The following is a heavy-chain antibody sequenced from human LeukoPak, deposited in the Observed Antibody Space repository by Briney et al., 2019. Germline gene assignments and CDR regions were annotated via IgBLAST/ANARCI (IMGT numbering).Heavy chain of an antibody. CDR1: GFAFSSYA. V-gene: IGHV3-23*01. Sequence: GGSLRLSCAASGFAFSSYAMSWVRQAPGKGLEWVSTIRGSGGSTHYADPVKGRFTISRDNSKNTVYLQMNSLRAEDTAVYYCARDAVGLYSSSWGTFDYWGQGTLVTVSS. CDR3: ARDAVGLYSSSWGTFDY. CDR2: IRGSGGST. J-gene: IGHJ4*02. D-gene: IGHD6-13*01.